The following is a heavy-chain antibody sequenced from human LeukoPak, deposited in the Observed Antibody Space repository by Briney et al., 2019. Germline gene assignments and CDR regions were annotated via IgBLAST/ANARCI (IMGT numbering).Heavy chain of an antibody. CDR3: AKVTGSGDQGDYYYYYMDV. CDR2: ISGSGGST. J-gene: IGHJ6*03. CDR1: GFTFSSYA. V-gene: IGHV3-23*01. D-gene: IGHD3-10*01. Sequence: GGSLRLSCAASGFTFSSYAMSWVRQAPGKGLEWVSAISGSGGSTYYADSVKGRFTISRDNSKNTLYLQMNSLRAEDTAVYYCAKVTGSGDQGDYYYYYMDVWGKGTTVTVSS.